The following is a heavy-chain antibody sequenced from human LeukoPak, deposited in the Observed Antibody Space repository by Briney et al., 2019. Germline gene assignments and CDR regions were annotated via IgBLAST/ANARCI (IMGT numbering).Heavy chain of an antibody. CDR3: AKDLGKSVY. Sequence: GQTLRLSCAASGFTFSSYGMTWVWHAQGQGLEWASAITGSGAVTYYEDSVKGRFTISRDKSKNTLYLQMNILRAEDTAVYYCAKDLGKSVYWGQGTQVTVS. J-gene: IGHJ4*02. V-gene: IGHV3-23*01. CDR2: ITGSGAVT. CDR1: GFTFSSYG. D-gene: IGHD7-27*01.